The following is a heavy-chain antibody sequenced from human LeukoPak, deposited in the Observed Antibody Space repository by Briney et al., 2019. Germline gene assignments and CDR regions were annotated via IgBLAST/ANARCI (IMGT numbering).Heavy chain of an antibody. V-gene: IGHV1-2*04. Sequence: SVKVSCHASGYTFTSYVINWVRQATGQGLEWMGLINPNSGGTNYAQKFQGWVTMTRDTSISTAYMELSRLISDDTAVDYCARGYCSGGSCYSHYGMDVWGQGTTVTVSS. J-gene: IGHJ6*02. D-gene: IGHD2-15*01. CDR3: ARGYCSGGSCYSHYGMDV. CDR2: INPNSGGT. CDR1: GYTFTSYV.